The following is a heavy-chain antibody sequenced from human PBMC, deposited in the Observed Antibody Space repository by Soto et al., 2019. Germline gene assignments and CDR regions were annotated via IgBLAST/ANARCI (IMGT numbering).Heavy chain of an antibody. CDR2: VYYGGST. V-gene: IGHV4-59*01. Sequence: PSETLSLTCTVSGASIHDNYWSWIRHPPGKGLEWIGFVYYGGSTTYNPSLKSRVTISVDTSKNQFSLKLNSVTAADSAVYYCASHHGFTYWGPGTLVTVSS. CDR3: ASHHGFTY. J-gene: IGHJ4*02. CDR1: GASIHDNY.